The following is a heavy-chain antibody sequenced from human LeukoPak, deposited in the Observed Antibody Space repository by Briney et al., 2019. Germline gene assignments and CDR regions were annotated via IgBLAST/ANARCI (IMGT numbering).Heavy chain of an antibody. CDR1: GGSISSYY. CDR2: IYYSGST. J-gene: IGHJ5*02. Sequence: PSETLSLTCTVSGGSISSYYWSWIRQPPGKGLGWIGYIYYSGSTNYNPSLKSRVTISVDTSKNQFSLKLSSVTAADTAVYYCARRSLYYYGSGSYNWFDPWGQGTLVTVSS. CDR3: ARRSLYYYGSGSYNWFDP. V-gene: IGHV4-59*08. D-gene: IGHD3-10*01.